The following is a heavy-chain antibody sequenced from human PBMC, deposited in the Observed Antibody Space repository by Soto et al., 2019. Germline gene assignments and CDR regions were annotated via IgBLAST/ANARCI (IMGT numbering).Heavy chain of an antibody. V-gene: IGHV1-18*04. CDR2: ISAYNGNT. CDR1: GYTFTSYG. J-gene: IGHJ6*02. Sequence: ASVKVSCKASGYTFTSYGISWVRQAPGQGLEWMGWISAYNGNTNYAQKLQGRVTMTTDTSTSTAYMELRSLRSDDTAVYYCARGGLFMTTVTTIYYYGMDVWGQGTTVTVSS. CDR3: ARGGLFMTTVTTIYYYGMDV. D-gene: IGHD4-17*01.